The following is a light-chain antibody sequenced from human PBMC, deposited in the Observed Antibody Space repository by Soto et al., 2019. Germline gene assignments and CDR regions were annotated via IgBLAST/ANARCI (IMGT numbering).Light chain of an antibody. J-gene: IGLJ1*01. CDR2: EVT. Sequence: QSVLTQPASVSGSPGQSITFSCTGTSSDVGSYNYVSWHQQHPGQAPKLIIYEVTNRASDIPDRFSASKSGNTASLTISGLQAGDEADYYCSSYRSSSTYVFGTGTKLTVL. CDR3: SSYRSSSTYV. V-gene: IGLV2-14*01. CDR1: SSDVGSYNY.